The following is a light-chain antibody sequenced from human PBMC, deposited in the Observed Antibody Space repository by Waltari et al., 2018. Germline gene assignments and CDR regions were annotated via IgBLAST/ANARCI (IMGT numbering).Light chain of an antibody. Sequence: EIVMTQSPATLSVSPGESATLSCRASQSVSINLAWYQQKPGQAPRLLIFDTSTRATCIPARFIGSWSGTDFTLTISSLQSEEFAVYYCQQYNDWLPLTVGGGTKVEI. J-gene: IGKJ4*01. CDR3: QQYNDWLPLT. CDR2: DTS. CDR1: QSVSIN. V-gene: IGKV3-15*01.